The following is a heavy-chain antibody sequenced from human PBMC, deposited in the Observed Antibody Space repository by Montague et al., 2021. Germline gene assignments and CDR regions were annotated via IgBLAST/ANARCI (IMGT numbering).Heavy chain of an antibody. Sequence: SLRLSCAASGFTFSSYAMSWVRQAPGKGLEWVPAISGSGGSTYYADSVKGRFTISRDNAKDTLHLQMNSLRAEDTATYYCARGGLRNYYYYMDVWGKGTTVTVSS. CDR3: ARGGLRNYYYYMDV. J-gene: IGHJ6*03. V-gene: IGHV3-23*01. CDR2: ISGSGGST. D-gene: IGHD3-16*01. CDR1: GFTFSSYA.